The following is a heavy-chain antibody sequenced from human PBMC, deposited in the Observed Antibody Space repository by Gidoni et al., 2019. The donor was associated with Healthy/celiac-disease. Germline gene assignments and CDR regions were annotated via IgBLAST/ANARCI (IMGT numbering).Heavy chain of an antibody. CDR1: GGTFSSYA. J-gene: IGHJ6*02. V-gene: IGHV1-69*01. CDR3: ARVIGDCSSTSCYASSSSLGYYGMDV. CDR2: IIPIFGTA. D-gene: IGHD2-2*01. Sequence: QVQLVQSGAEVKKPGSSVKVSCKASGGTFSSYAISWVRQAPGQGLEWMGGIIPIFGTANYAQKCQGRVTITADESTSTAYMELSSLRSEDTAVYYCARVIGDCSSTSCYASSSSLGYYGMDVWGQGTTVTVSS.